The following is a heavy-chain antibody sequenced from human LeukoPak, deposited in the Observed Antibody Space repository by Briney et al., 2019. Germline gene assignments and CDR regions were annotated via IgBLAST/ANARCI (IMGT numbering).Heavy chain of an antibody. CDR3: ARGQGTNIVDY. CDR2: IKEDGSER. Sequence: GGSLRLSCAASGFIFTNYFMSWVRQAPGKGLEWVASIKEDGSERQYVDSVKGRFSISRDNTKGSLFLQLNSLRAEDTAVYYCARGQGTNIVDYWGQGTLVTVSS. J-gene: IGHJ4*02. V-gene: IGHV3-7*03. D-gene: IGHD3-16*02. CDR1: GFIFTNYF.